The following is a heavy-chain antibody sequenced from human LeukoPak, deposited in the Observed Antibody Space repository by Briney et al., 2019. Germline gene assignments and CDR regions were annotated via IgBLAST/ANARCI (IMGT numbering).Heavy chain of an antibody. Sequence: GGSLGLSCAASGFTFRNFGMHWVRQAPGKGLEWVAIIWYDGNNKYYADSVKGRFTISRDNSKNMVYLQMNSLRAEDTAMYYCAKGSYGGASGLDIWGQGTIVTVSS. V-gene: IGHV3-33*03. J-gene: IGHJ3*02. D-gene: IGHD3-16*01. CDR3: AKGSYGGASGLDI. CDR2: IWYDGNNK. CDR1: GFTFRNFG.